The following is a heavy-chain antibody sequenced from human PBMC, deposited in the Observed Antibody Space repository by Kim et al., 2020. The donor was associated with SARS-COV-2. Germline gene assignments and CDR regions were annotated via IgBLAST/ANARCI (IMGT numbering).Heavy chain of an antibody. D-gene: IGHD6-6*01. V-gene: IGHV3-11*06. CDR3: ARRVSSDYYYYGMDV. J-gene: IGHJ6*02. Sequence: DYVKGRFTISRDNAKNSLYLQLNSLRAEDTAVYYCARRVSSDYYYYGMDVWGQGTTVTVSS.